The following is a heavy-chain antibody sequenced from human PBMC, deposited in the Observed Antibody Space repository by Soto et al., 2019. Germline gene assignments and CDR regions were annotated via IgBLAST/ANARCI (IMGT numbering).Heavy chain of an antibody. Sequence: LRLSCTVSGFPFNNYGINWVRQAPGKGLEWVSSVSKSDYTYYSDSVQGRFTISRDNAKNSVSLQMNTLRVEDTAVYYCAREDSIIIPAVSDFWGQGTLVTVSS. CDR3: AREDSIIIPAVSDF. V-gene: IGHV3-21*01. CDR1: GFPFNNYG. J-gene: IGHJ4*02. D-gene: IGHD2-2*01. CDR2: VSKSDYT.